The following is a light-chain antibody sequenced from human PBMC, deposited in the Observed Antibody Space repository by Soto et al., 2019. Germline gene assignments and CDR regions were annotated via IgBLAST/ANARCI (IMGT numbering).Light chain of an antibody. CDR3: PQRFNWPPWT. CDR1: QGITRY. Sequence: EIVLTQSPATLSLSPGERATLSCRASQGITRYLAWYQQKPGQAPRLLIYDASNRATGIPARFSGSGSGTDCPPTISSLEPEDFAMYYCPQRFNWPPWTFGPGTKVEIK. J-gene: IGKJ1*01. V-gene: IGKV3-11*01. CDR2: DAS.